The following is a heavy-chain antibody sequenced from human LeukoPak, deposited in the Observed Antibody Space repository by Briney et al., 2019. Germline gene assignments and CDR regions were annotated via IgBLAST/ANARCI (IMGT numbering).Heavy chain of an antibody. CDR2: ISSSGSTI. CDR3: ARDPRPAYCSGGSCYSGAFDI. D-gene: IGHD2-15*01. V-gene: IGHV3-11*04. Sequence: GGSLRLSCAASGFTFSDHYMSWIRQAPGKGLGWVSYISSSGSTIYYADSVKGRFTISRDNANNSLYLQMNSLRAEDTAVYYCARDPRPAYCSGGSCYSGAFDIWGQGTMVTVSS. CDR1: GFTFSDHY. J-gene: IGHJ3*02.